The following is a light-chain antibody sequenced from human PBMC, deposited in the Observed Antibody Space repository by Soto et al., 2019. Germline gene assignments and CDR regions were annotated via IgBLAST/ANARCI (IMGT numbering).Light chain of an antibody. Sequence: SHSPLSRPVALWQAPSISFSAVRMLFYRDGNTYLSWFHQRTGQSPRRLIYKVSNRDSGVPDRFSGSGSGTDFTLKISRVEAEDVGVYYCMQGTHWPPITFGQGTRLEIK. J-gene: IGKJ5*01. CDR3: MQGTHWPPIT. CDR2: KVS. V-gene: IGKV2-30*01. CDR1: RMLFYRDGNTY.